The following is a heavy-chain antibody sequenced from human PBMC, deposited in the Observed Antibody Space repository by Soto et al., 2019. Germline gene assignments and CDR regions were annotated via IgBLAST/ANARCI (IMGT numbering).Heavy chain of an antibody. V-gene: IGHV1-8*01. CDR1: GYTFPSYD. J-gene: IGHJ4*02. CDR3: ARERGGIDY. D-gene: IGHD3-10*01. CDR2: MNPNSGNT. Sequence: QVQLVQSGAEVKKPGASVKVSCKASGYTFPSYDINWVRQATGQGLEWMGWMNPNSGNTVNAPKFQGRLTVTRNTSISTAYLEMSTLRTEDTAVYSSARERGGIDYWGRETLVTVSS.